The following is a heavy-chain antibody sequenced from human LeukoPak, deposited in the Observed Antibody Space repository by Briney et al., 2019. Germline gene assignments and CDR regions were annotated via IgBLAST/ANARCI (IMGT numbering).Heavy chain of an antibody. V-gene: IGHV3-30*02. Sequence: GGSLRLSCAASGFTFSSYGIHWVRQAPGKGLEWVTFIRYDGSNKYYADSVKGRFTISRDNSKNTLYLQMNSLSAEDTAVYYCAKDLSPLYYYYGMDVWGQGTTVTVSS. CDR1: GFTFSSYG. CDR2: IRYDGSNK. CDR3: AKDLSPLYYYYGMDV. J-gene: IGHJ6*02.